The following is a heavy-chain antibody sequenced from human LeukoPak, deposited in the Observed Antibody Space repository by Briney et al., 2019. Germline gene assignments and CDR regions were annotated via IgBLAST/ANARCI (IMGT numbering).Heavy chain of an antibody. J-gene: IGHJ4*02. Sequence: GGSLRLSCAASGFTFSSYSMNWVRQAPGKGLEWLSYISGSSSIFYYADSVRGQFTISRDNAKNSLYLQMNSLRAEDTAVYYCAREGVVYWGQGTLVTVSS. CDR2: ISGSSSIF. CDR3: AREGVVY. CDR1: GFTFSSYS. V-gene: IGHV3-48*01.